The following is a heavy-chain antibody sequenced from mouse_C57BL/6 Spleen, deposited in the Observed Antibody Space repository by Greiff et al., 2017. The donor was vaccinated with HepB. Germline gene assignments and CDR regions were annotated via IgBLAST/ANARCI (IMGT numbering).Heavy chain of an antibody. D-gene: IGHD2-5*01. J-gene: IGHJ3*01. V-gene: IGHV5-6*01. CDR3: ARRARYSNYVGFAY. CDR1: GFTFSSYG. CDR2: ISSGGSYT. Sequence: EVQLQESGGDLVKPGGSLKLSCAASGFTFSSYGMSWVRQTPDKRLEWVATISSGGSYTYYPDSVKGRFTISRDNAKNTLYLQMSSLKSEDTAMYYCARRARYSNYVGFAYWGQGTLVTVSA.